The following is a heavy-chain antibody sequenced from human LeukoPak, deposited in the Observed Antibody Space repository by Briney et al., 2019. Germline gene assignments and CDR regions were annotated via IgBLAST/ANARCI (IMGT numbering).Heavy chain of an antibody. V-gene: IGHV4-38-2*01. CDR3: ATFYGSGSRYFAY. Sequence: SETLSLTCAVSGYSISSGYYWGWIRQPPRKGLEWIGSISHSAITYHNPSLKSRVIISIDTSKNQFSLKLSSVTAADTAVYYCATFYGSGSRYFAYWGQGALVTVSS. D-gene: IGHD3-10*01. J-gene: IGHJ4*02. CDR1: GYSISSGYY. CDR2: ISHSAIT.